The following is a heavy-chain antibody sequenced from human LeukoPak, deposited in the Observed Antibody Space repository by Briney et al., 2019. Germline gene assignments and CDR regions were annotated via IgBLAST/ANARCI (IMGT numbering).Heavy chain of an antibody. V-gene: IGHV3-21*01. CDR2: ISGSSSYI. CDR1: GFTFSNYN. CDR3: AREIFWSGYFSNLHFDY. Sequence: GGSLRLSCAASGFTFSNYNMNWVRQAPGKGLEWVSSISGSSSYIYYADSVKGRFTISRDNAKNSLYLQMDSLRAEDTAVYYCAREIFWSGYFSNLHFDYWGQGTLVTVSS. J-gene: IGHJ4*02. D-gene: IGHD3-3*01.